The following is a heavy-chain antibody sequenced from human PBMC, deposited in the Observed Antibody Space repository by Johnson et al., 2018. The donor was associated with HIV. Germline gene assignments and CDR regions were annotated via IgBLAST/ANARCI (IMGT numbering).Heavy chain of an antibody. CDR1: GFTFSSFG. V-gene: IGHV3-30*02. Sequence: QVQLVESGGGVVQPGVSLRLSCTASGFTFSSFGMHWVRQAPGKGLEWVAFIRYDTSNKYYADSVKGRFTISRDNSRNKLALQMHSLRAEDTAVYYCAKDFSSSWGRAFDIWGQGTMVTVSS. CDR3: AKDFSSSWGRAFDI. CDR2: IRYDTSNK. D-gene: IGHD6-13*01. J-gene: IGHJ3*02.